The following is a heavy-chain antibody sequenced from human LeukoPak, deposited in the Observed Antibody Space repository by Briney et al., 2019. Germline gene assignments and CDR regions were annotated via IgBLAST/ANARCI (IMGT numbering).Heavy chain of an antibody. CDR1: GYTFSSYA. CDR2: IIPIFGTA. D-gene: IGHD3-9*01. V-gene: IGHV1-69*06. Sequence: ASVKVSCKASGYTFSSYAISWVRQAPGQGLEWMGGIIPIFGTANYAQKFQGRVTITADKSTSTAYMELSSPRSEDTAVYYCARSGEDYDILTETFTLYYYYYMDVWGKGTTVTVSS. CDR3: ARSGEDYDILTETFTLYYYYYMDV. J-gene: IGHJ6*03.